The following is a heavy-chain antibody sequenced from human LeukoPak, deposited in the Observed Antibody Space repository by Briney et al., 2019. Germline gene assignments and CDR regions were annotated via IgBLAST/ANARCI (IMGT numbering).Heavy chain of an antibody. CDR1: GFTFSSYS. J-gene: IGHJ6*02. Sequence: GGSLRLSCAASGFTFSSYSMNWVRQAPGKGLEWVSSISSSSSYIYYADSVKGRFTISRDNAKNSLYLQMNSLRAEDTAVYYCARAHHRYSSGWWDYYYGMDVWGQGTTVTVSS. V-gene: IGHV3-21*01. CDR3: ARAHHRYSSGWWDYYYGMDV. D-gene: IGHD6-19*01. CDR2: ISSSSSYI.